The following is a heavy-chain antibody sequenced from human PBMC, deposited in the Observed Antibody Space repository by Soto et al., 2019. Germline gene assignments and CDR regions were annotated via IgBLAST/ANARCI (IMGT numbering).Heavy chain of an antibody. CDR3: TTGNVSPLDAFDI. J-gene: IGHJ3*02. V-gene: IGHV3-15*01. CDR2: IKSKTDGGTT. CDR1: GFTFSNAW. D-gene: IGHD2-8*01. Sequence: GGSLRLSCAASGFTFSNAWMSWVRQAPGKGLEWVGRIKSKTDGGTTDYAAPVKGRFTISRDDSKNTLYLQMNSLKTEDTAVYYCTTGNVSPLDAFDIWGQGTMVTVSS.